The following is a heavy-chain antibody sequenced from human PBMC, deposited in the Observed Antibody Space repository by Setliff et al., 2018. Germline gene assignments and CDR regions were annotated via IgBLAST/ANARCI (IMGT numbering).Heavy chain of an antibody. CDR2: IYPGDSDT. CDR3: TRHEDRNKCTSSSCYRENDAFDV. J-gene: IGHJ3*01. D-gene: IGHD2-2*01. V-gene: IGHV5-51*01. Sequence: PGESLKISCKDSGYRFTSYWIAWVRQMPGKGLEWMGVIYPGDSDTRYSPSFQGQVTISADKSNDTAYLQWSSLKASDTAIYYCTRHEDRNKCTSSSCYRENDAFDVWGQGAMVTVSS. CDR1: GYRFTSYW.